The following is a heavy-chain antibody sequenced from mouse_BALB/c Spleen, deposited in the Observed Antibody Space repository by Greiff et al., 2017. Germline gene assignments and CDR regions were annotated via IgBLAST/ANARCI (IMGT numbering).Heavy chain of an antibody. Sequence: EVQLVESGPGLVKPSQSLSLTCTVSGYSITSDYAWYWIRQFPGNQLEWMGYISYSGSTSYNPSLKSRISITRDTSKNQFFLQLNSVTTEDTATYYCARSSSYEVYFDYWGQGTTLTVSS. CDR1: GYSITSDYA. CDR3: ARSSSYEVYFDY. J-gene: IGHJ2*01. V-gene: IGHV3-2*02. D-gene: IGHD1-1*01. CDR2: ISYSGST.